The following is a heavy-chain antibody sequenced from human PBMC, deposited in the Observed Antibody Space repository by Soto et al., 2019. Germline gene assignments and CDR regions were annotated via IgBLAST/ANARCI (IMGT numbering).Heavy chain of an antibody. Sequence: QLQESGPGLVKPSQTLSLTCTVSGGSISSGGYYWTWIRQHPGKGLEWIGRIFYSGTTNYNPSLKSRVNISVDTSQNQFSLKLTSVTAADTAMYYCAKSTSLNAFDIWGQGTMVTVSA. CDR3: AKSTSLNAFDI. CDR1: GGSISSGGYY. J-gene: IGHJ3*02. V-gene: IGHV4-31*03. CDR2: IFYSGTT.